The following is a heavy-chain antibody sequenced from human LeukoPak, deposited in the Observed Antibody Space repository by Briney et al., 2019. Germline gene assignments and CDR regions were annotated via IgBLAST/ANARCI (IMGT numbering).Heavy chain of an antibody. V-gene: IGHV4-61*02. CDR2: IYTSGST. Sequence: PSQTLSLTCTVSGGSINSGSYYWSWIRQPAGKGLEWIGRIYTSGSTNYNPSLKSRVTISVDTSKNQFSLKLSSVTAADTAVYYCARDGYDSSGYTDDAFDIWGQGTMVTVSS. J-gene: IGHJ3*02. D-gene: IGHD3-22*01. CDR3: ARDGYDSSGYTDDAFDI. CDR1: GGSINSGSYY.